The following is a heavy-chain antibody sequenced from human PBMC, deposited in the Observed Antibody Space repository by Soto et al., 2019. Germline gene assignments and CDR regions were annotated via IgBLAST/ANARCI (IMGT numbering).Heavy chain of an antibody. CDR3: AREGSYDTMDY. D-gene: IGHD3-22*01. Sequence: EVQLVESGGGLVQPGGSLRLSCVASGFTFSSSDMNWVRLAPGKGLEWVSYISSSGSTVYHADSVEGRITISRDNAKNSLFMQMNSLRAEDTALYYCAREGSYDTMDYWGLGNLVTVSS. CDR2: ISSSGSTV. J-gene: IGHJ4*02. CDR1: GFTFSSSD. V-gene: IGHV3-48*03.